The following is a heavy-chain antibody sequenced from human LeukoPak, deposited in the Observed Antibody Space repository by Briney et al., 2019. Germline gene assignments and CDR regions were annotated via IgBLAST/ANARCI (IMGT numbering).Heavy chain of an antibody. J-gene: IGHJ4*02. CDR3: ARVWGRDDFWSGYLDY. CDR1: GFTFSSYA. D-gene: IGHD3-3*01. CDR2: ISGSGGST. V-gene: IGHV3-23*01. Sequence: QAGGSLRLSCAASGFTFSSYAMSWVRQAPGKGLEWVSAISGSGGSTYYADSVKGRFTISRDNSKNTLYLQMNSLRAEDTAVYYCARVWGRDDFWSGYLDYWGQGTLVTVSS.